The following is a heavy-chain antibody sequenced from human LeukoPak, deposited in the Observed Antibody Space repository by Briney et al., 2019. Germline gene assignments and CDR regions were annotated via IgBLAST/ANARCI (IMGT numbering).Heavy chain of an antibody. CDR1: GFTFSSYL. V-gene: IGHV3-7*01. D-gene: IGHD6-13*01. J-gene: IGHJ4*02. CDR3: ASGYSSSWYTGGYFDY. CDR2: IKQDGSEK. Sequence: GGSLRLSCAASGFTFSSYLMSWVRQAPGKGLEWVANIKQDGSEKYYVDSVKGRFTISRDNAKNSLYLQMNSLRAEDTAVYYCASGYSSSWYTGGYFDYWGQGTLVTVSS.